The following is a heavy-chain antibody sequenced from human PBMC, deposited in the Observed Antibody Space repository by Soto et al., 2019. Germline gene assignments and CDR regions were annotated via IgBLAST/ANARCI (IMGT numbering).Heavy chain of an antibody. Sequence: QVQLVQSGAEVKKPGSSVKVSCKASGGTFSNYAISWVRQAPGQGLEWMGGIIPIVGTTNYAQRFQGRVTITADESTSTAYMELSSLSSEDTAVYYCARVSSSWYKDYFDYWGQGTLVTVSS. CDR3: ARVSSSWYKDYFDY. CDR1: GGTFSNYA. D-gene: IGHD6-13*01. V-gene: IGHV1-69*12. CDR2: IIPIVGTT. J-gene: IGHJ4*02.